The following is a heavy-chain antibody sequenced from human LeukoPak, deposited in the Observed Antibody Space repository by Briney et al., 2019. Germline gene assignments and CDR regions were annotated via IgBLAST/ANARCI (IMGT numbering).Heavy chain of an antibody. CDR3: ARGTVTMVRGVMTPFDY. CDR2: ISAYNGNT. D-gene: IGHD3-10*01. CDR1: GYTFTSYG. J-gene: IGHJ4*02. V-gene: IGHV1-18*01. Sequence: ASVKVSCKASGYTFTSYGISWVRQAPGQGLEWMGWISAYNGNTNYAQKLQGRVTMTTDTSTSTAYMELSSLRSEDTTVYYCARGTVTMVRGVMTPFDYWGQGTLVTVSS.